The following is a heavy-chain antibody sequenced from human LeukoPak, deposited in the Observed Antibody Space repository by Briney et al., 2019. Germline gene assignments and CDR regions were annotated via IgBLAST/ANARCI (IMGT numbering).Heavy chain of an antibody. D-gene: IGHD3-10*01. Sequence: GGSLRLSCAASGFTFIRYSMNWVRQAPGKGLEWVSYISSSSSTIYYADSVKGRFTISRDNAKNSLYLQMNSLRAEDTAVYYCARDTRGITMVRGVPPAFDYWGQGILVTVSS. V-gene: IGHV3-48*01. CDR3: ARDTRGITMVRGVPPAFDY. CDR2: ISSSSSTI. J-gene: IGHJ4*02. CDR1: GFTFIRYS.